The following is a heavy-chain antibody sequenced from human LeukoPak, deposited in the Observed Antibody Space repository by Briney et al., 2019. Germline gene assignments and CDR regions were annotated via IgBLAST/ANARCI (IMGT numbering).Heavy chain of an antibody. D-gene: IGHD3-10*01. V-gene: IGHV4-4*07. CDR1: GGSISSYD. CDR3: ARDTGYYFGSGNYLYYFDY. J-gene: IGHJ4*02. Sequence: PSETLSLTCTVFGGSISSYDWSWIRQPAGKGLEWIGRMYTSGSTNCNPSLKSRVTMSVDTSKNQFSLKLSSVTAADTAVYYCARDTGYYFGSGNYLYYFDYWGQGTLVTVSS. CDR2: MYTSGST.